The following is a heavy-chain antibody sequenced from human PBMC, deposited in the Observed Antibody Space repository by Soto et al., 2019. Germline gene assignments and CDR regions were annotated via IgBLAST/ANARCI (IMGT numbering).Heavy chain of an antibody. CDR1: GGSISSSSYY. D-gene: IGHD6-19*01. Sequence: QLQLQESGPGLVKPSETLSLTCTVSGGSISSSSYYWGWIRQPPGEGLEWMGGIYYSGSTYYNPSIKRRGPIHVDTSKNQVSLKLSSVTAADTAVYYCARRGGIAVGATSAFDIWGQGTMVTVSS. CDR3: ARRGGIAVGATSAFDI. J-gene: IGHJ3*02. V-gene: IGHV4-39*01. CDR2: IYYSGST.